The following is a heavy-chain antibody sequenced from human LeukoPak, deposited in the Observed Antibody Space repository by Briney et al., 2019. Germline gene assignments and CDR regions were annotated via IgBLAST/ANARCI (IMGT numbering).Heavy chain of an antibody. J-gene: IGHJ4*02. Sequence: PGGSLRLSCAASGFTFSSFVMSWVRQAPGKGLEWVSGISGSGGSTYYTDSVKGRFTISRDNSKNTLYLRMNSLRAEDTATYYCASIYSGSSNYWGQGTLVTVSS. CDR1: GFTFSSFV. CDR3: ASIYSGSSNY. D-gene: IGHD5-12*01. V-gene: IGHV3-23*01. CDR2: ISGSGGST.